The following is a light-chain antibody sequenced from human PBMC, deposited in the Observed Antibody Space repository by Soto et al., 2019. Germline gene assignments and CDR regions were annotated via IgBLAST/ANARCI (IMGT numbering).Light chain of an antibody. CDR3: QQRSKWPLT. Sequence: EIVLTQSPATLSLSPGERATLSCRASQSVSSYLAWYQQKPGQGPRLLIYDASKRATGIPARFSGNGSGTEFTLTISSLEPEDFAVYYCQQRSKWPLTFGGGTKVEIK. J-gene: IGKJ4*01. CDR2: DAS. V-gene: IGKV3-11*01. CDR1: QSVSSY.